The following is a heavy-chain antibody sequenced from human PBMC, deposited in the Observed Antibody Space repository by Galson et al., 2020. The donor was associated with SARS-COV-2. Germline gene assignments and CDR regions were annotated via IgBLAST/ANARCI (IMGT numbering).Heavy chain of an antibody. CDR1: GFTFSDYY. V-gene: IGHV3-11*01. D-gene: IGHD6-19*01. J-gene: IGHJ6*02. CDR2: ISSSGSTI. Sequence: GESLKISCAASGFTFSDYYMSWIRQAPGKGLEWVSYISSSGSTIYYADSVKGRFTISRDNAKNSLYLQMNSLRAEDTAVYYCARDLAVAGNSYYYYGMDVWGQGTTVTVSS. CDR3: ARDLAVAGNSYYYYGMDV.